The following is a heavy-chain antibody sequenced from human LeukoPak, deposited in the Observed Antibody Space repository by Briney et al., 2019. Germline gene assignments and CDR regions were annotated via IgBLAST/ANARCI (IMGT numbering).Heavy chain of an antibody. Sequence: GESLKISCKGSGYDFTYHFIAWVRQMPGKGLEWMGIIYPGDSNSAYSPFFQGQVTFSVDKSIDTAYLQWSSLKASDTAMYYCARRVRGLKRVSYQLDSWGQGTLVTVSS. J-gene: IGHJ4*02. V-gene: IGHV5-51*01. CDR2: IYPGDSNS. D-gene: IGHD2-2*01. CDR1: GYDFTYHF. CDR3: ARRVRGLKRVSYQLDS.